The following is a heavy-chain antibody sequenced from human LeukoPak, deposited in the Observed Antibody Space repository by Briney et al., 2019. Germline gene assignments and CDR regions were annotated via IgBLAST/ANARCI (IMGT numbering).Heavy chain of an antibody. Sequence: SVKVSCKASGFTFTSSAVQWVRQARGQRLEWIGWIVVGSGNTNYAQKFQERVTITRDMSTSTAYMELSSLRSEDTAVYYCARAYYGSGSYRYWGQGTLVTVSS. D-gene: IGHD3-10*01. CDR1: GFTFTSSA. CDR2: IVVGSGNT. V-gene: IGHV1-58*01. J-gene: IGHJ4*02. CDR3: ARAYYGSGSYRY.